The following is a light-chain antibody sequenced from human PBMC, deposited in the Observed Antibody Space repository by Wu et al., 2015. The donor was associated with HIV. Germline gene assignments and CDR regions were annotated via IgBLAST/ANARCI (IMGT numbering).Light chain of an antibody. Sequence: RVLTQSPATLSLSPGERATLSCRASQSVNTHVAWYQQKTGQTPRLLIYDASNRATGIPARFSGSGSGTDFTLTISSLEPEDSAVYYCQQRDNWPLTFGQGTRLEI. CDR2: DAS. J-gene: IGKJ5*01. CDR3: QQRDNWPLT. CDR1: QSVNTH. V-gene: IGKV3-11*01.